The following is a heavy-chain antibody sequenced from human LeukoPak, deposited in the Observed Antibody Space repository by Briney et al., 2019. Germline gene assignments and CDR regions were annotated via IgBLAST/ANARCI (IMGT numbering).Heavy chain of an antibody. CDR2: IYYSGST. J-gene: IGHJ4*02. Sequence: SETLSLTCTVSGGSIISSSYYWGWIRQPPWKGLEWIGTIYYSGSTYYNPSLKSRVTISVDTSKNQLSLKLSSVTATDTAVYYCASPYDTGGYFDYWGQGTLVTVSS. CDR3: ASPYDTGGYFDY. D-gene: IGHD3-22*01. V-gene: IGHV4-39*01. CDR1: GGSIISSSYY.